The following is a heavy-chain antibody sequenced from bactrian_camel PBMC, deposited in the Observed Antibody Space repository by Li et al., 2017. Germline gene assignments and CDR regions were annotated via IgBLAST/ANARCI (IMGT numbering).Heavy chain of an antibody. Sequence: HVQLVESGGGSVQVGESLRLSCAASGRPHISNCIGWFKDGEAVAGIWNGGGHRYLADSVRDRFTISKDNNKNTLYLQMNSLKPDDTAMYYCAARYLGGFGYGGLCTDVLADFPYWGQGTQVTVS. CDR3: AARYLGGFGYGGLCTDVLADFPY. J-gene: IGHJ6*01. CDR1: GRPHISNC. V-gene: IGHV3S63*01. CDR2: IWNGGGHR. D-gene: IGHD5*01.